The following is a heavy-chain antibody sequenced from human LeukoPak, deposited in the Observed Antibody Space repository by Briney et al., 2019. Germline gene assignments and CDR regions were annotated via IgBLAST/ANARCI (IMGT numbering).Heavy chain of an antibody. V-gene: IGHV3-30*03. CDR2: ISSDGTKK. Sequence: GRSLRLSCTASGFPFYAYGMHWVRQAPGKGPEWVAAISSDGTKKDYADSVKGRFTISRDNAKDSVHLQMNSLRAEDTAVYYCARVGERDKFALIEGRFDPWGQGTLVTVSS. J-gene: IGHJ5*02. CDR3: ARVGERDKFALIEGRFDP. D-gene: IGHD2-21*01. CDR1: GFPFYAYG.